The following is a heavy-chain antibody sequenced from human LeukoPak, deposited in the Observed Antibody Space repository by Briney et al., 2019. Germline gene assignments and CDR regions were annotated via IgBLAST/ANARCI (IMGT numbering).Heavy chain of an antibody. V-gene: IGHV3-30*03. J-gene: IGHJ4*02. CDR2: ISFDGTYK. CDR3: ARGEDYGTNSFDY. D-gene: IGHD4-17*01. Sequence: PGGSPRHPCAASGFTFSGSGMHWVRQAPGKGLEWVALISFDGTYKYYADSVKGRHTISRDNAKNSLYLQMNSLRAEDTAVYYCARGEDYGTNSFDYWGQGTLVTVSS. CDR1: GFTFSGSG.